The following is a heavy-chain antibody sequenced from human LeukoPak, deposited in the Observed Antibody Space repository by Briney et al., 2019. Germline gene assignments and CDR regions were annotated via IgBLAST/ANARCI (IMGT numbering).Heavy chain of an antibody. V-gene: IGHV3-53*05. J-gene: IGHJ4*02. Sequence: GGSLRLSCAASGFTVSSNYMSGVRQAPGKGLEWVSVIYSGGSTYYADSVKGRFTISRDNPKNTLYLQMNSLRGEGTAVYYCTRDSARRDGYNFDYWGQGTLVTVSS. CDR2: IYSGGST. CDR3: TRDSARRDGYNFDY. CDR1: GFTVSSNY. D-gene: IGHD5-24*01.